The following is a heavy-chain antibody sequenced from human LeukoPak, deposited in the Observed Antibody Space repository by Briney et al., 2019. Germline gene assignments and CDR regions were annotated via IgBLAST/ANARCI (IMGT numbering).Heavy chain of an antibody. CDR1: GYTFTSYD. CDR2: MNPNSGNT. CDR3: ARGHYYGPGRRGAFDI. J-gene: IGHJ3*02. Sequence: ASVKVSCKASGYTFTSYDINWVRQATGQGLEWMGWMNPNSGNTGYAQKFQGRVTMTRNTSISTAYMELSSLRSEDTAVYYCARGHYYGPGRRGAFDIWGQGTMVTVSS. D-gene: IGHD3-10*01. V-gene: IGHV1-8*01.